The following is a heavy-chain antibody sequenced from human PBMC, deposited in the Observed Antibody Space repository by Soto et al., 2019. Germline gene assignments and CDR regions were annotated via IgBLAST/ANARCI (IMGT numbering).Heavy chain of an antibody. CDR3: AKERVRGVSDVKSRYFDY. CDR2: ISGSGGST. J-gene: IGHJ4*02. Sequence: EVQLLESGGGLVQPGGSLRLSCAASGFTFSSYAMSWVRQAPGKGLEWVSAISGSGGSTYYADSVKGRFTISRDNSKNTLYLQMNSLRAEDTAVYYCAKERVRGVSDVKSRYFDYWGQGTLVTVSS. CDR1: GFTFSSYA. D-gene: IGHD3-10*01. V-gene: IGHV3-23*01.